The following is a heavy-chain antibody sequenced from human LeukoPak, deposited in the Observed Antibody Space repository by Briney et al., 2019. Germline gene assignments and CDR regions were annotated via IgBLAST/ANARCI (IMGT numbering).Heavy chain of an antibody. CDR2: ISAYNGNT. V-gene: IGHV1-18*01. CDR3: ARADTAMVSYWYFDL. CDR1: GYTFTSYG. Sequence: ASVKVSCKASGYTFTSYGISWVRRAPGQGLEWMGWISAYNGNTNYAQKLQGRVTMTTDTSTSTAYMELRSLRSDDTAVYYCARADTAMVSYWYFDLWGRGTLVTVSS. J-gene: IGHJ2*01. D-gene: IGHD5-18*01.